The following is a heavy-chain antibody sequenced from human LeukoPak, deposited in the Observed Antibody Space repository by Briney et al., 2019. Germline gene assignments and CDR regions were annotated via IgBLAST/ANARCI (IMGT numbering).Heavy chain of an antibody. J-gene: IGHJ4*02. CDR1: VDTFTKYY. CDR2: INPTGGSA. D-gene: IGHD2-15*01. Sequence: ASVKVSCKTSVDTFTKYYMNWVRQAPGQGLEWMGIINPTGGSATYAKGLEGRIAVTSDTPTNTVYMELIGLKSEDTAMYYCTTSLGYSYRFDSWGQGTLVTVSS. CDR3: TTSLGYSYRFDS. V-gene: IGHV1-46*04.